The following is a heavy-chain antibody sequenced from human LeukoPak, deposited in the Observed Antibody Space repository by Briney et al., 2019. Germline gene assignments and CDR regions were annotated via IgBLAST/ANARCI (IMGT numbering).Heavy chain of an antibody. CDR1: GYTFTSYG. CDR2: IIPIFGTA. Sequence: GASVKVSCKASGYTFTSYGISWVRQAPGQGLEWMGGIIPIFGTANYAQKFQGRVTITADESTSTAYMELSSLRSEDTAVYYCARVGSLEPPSPFDYWGQGTLVTVSS. CDR3: ARVGSLEPPSPFDY. D-gene: IGHD1-14*01. V-gene: IGHV1-69*13. J-gene: IGHJ4*02.